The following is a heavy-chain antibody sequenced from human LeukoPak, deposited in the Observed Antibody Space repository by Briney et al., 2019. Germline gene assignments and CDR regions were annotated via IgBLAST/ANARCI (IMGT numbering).Heavy chain of an antibody. CDR3: ARVKTYYYDSSGVWDAFDI. CDR1: GYTFTSYD. Sequence: ASVKVSCKASGYTFTSYDINWVRQATGQGLEWMGWMNPNSGNTGYAQKFQGRVTITRNTSISTAYMELSSLRSEDTAVYYCARVKTYYYDSSGVWDAFDIWGQGTMVTVSS. V-gene: IGHV1-8*03. J-gene: IGHJ3*02. D-gene: IGHD3-22*01. CDR2: MNPNSGNT.